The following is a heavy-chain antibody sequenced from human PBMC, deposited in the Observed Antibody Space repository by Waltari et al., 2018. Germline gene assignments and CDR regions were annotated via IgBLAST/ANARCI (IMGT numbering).Heavy chain of an antibody. Sequence: QVQLQQWGAGLLKPSETLSLTCAVYGGSFSGYYWSWIRQPPGKGLEWIGEINHSGSTNYNPSLKSRVTISVDTSKNQFSLKLSSVTAADTAVYYCVRSPVEQSFDYWGQGTLVTVSS. D-gene: IGHD6-19*01. J-gene: IGHJ4*02. CDR2: INHSGST. V-gene: IGHV4-34*01. CDR1: GGSFSGYY. CDR3: VRSPVEQSFDY.